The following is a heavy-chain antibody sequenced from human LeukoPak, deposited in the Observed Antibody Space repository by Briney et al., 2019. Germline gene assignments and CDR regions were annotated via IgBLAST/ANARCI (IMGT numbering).Heavy chain of an antibody. J-gene: IGHJ6*03. CDR3: AKLGKTENHYGSGRFSYYYYMDV. Sequence: GGSLRLSCAASGFTFDDYGMSWVRQAPGKGLEWVSGINWNGGSTGYADSVKGRFTISRDNSKNTLYLQMNSLRAEDTAVYYCAKLGKTENHYGSGRFSYYYYMDVWGKGTTVTISS. V-gene: IGHV3-20*04. CDR2: INWNGGST. CDR1: GFTFDDYG. D-gene: IGHD3-10*01.